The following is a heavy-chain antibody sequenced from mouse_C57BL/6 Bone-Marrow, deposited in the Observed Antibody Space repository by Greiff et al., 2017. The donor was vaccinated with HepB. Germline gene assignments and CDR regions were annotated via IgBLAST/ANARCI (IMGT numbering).Heavy chain of an antibody. V-gene: IGHV1-15*01. Sequence: QVQLQQSGAELVRPGASVTLSCKASGYTFTDYEMHWVKQTPVHGLEWIGAIDPETGGTAYNQKFKGKAILTADKSSSTAYMELRSLTSEDSAVYYCTRQNTTGDAMDYWGQVTSVTVSS. CDR2: IDPETGGT. CDR3: TRQNTTGDAMDY. J-gene: IGHJ4*01. CDR1: GYTFTDYE. D-gene: IGHD1-1*01.